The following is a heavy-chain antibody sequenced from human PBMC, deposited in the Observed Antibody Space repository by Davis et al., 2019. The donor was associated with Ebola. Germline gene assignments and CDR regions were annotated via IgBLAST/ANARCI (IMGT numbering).Heavy chain of an antibody. Sequence: GESLKISCAASGFTFSSYWMSWVRQAPGKGLEWVANIHPDGGDKHYVDSVKGRFTISRDNAKNSLYLQMNSLRAEDTAVYYCAGFFDYWGQGTLVTVSS. CDR3: AGFFDY. V-gene: IGHV3-7*01. CDR1: GFTFSSYW. J-gene: IGHJ4*02. CDR2: IHPDGGDK.